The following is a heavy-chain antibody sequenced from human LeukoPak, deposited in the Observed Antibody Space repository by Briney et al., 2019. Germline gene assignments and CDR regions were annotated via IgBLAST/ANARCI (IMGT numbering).Heavy chain of an antibody. D-gene: IGHD2-2*02. CDR3: ARPYCSRSSCYSPPDY. V-gene: IGHV5-51*01. CDR2: IYPGDSET. CDR1: GYSFSSYW. Sequence: GESLKISCKGSGYSFSSYWIGWVRQMPGKGLEWMGIIYPGDSETRYSPSFQGQVTISADKSISTAYLQWSSLKASDTAIYYCARPYCSRSSCYSPPDYWGQGTLVTVSS. J-gene: IGHJ4*02.